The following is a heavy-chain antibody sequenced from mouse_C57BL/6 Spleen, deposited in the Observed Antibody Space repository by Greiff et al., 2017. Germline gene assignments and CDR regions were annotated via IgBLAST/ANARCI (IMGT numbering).Heavy chain of an antibody. J-gene: IGHJ4*01. V-gene: IGHV1-26*01. CDR1: GYTFTDYY. CDR3: ARYGNYDYYAMDY. D-gene: IGHD2-1*01. Sequence: EVQLQQSGPELVKPGASVKISCKASGYTFTDYYMNWVKQSHGKSLEWIGDINPNNGGTSYNQKFKGKATLTVDKSSSTAYKELRSLTSEDSAVYYCARYGNYDYYAMDYWGQGTSVTVSS. CDR2: INPNNGGT.